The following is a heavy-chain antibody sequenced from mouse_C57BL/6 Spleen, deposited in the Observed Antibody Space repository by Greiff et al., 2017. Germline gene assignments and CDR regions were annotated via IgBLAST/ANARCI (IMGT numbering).Heavy chain of an antibody. J-gene: IGHJ4*01. D-gene: IGHD2-10*01. V-gene: IGHV1-82*01. CDR2: IYPGDGDT. CDR1: GYAFSSSW. Sequence: VQLQQSGPELVKPGASVKISCKASGYAFSSSWMNWVKQRPGKGLEWIGRIYPGDGDTNYNGKFKGKATLTADKSSSTAYMQLSSLTSEDSAVYFCAGAYYDYAMDYWGQGTSVTVSS. CDR3: AGAYYDYAMDY.